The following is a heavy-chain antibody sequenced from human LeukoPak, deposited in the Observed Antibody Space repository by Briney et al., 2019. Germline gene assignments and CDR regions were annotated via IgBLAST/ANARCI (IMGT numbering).Heavy chain of an antibody. Sequence: SETLSLTCTVSGGSISSDGYYWSWIRQHPGKGLEWIGYIYYSGTTYYNPSLESRVTMSVDTSKNQFSLKLSSVTAADTAVYYCARYRDSGGRLAFDIWGQGTVVTVSS. CDR3: ARYRDSGGRLAFDI. D-gene: IGHD2-15*01. J-gene: IGHJ3*02. CDR2: IYYSGTT. V-gene: IGHV4-31*03. CDR1: GGSISSDGYY.